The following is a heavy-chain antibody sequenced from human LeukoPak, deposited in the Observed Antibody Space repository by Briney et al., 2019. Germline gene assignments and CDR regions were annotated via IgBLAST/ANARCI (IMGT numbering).Heavy chain of an antibody. CDR2: INPNSGGT. Sequence: GASVKVSCKASGYTFTGYYMHWVRQAPGQGLEWMGWINPNSGGTNYAQKFQGRVTMTRDTSISTAYMELSSLRSEDTAVYYCAGAVAGTTNFDYWGQGTLVTVSS. D-gene: IGHD6-19*01. V-gene: IGHV1-2*02. CDR3: AGAVAGTTNFDY. J-gene: IGHJ4*02. CDR1: GYTFTGYY.